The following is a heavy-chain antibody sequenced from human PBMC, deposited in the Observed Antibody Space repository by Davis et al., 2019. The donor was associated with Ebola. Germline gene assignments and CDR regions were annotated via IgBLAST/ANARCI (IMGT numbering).Heavy chain of an antibody. CDR2: ISKDGSSK. D-gene: IGHD1-26*01. CDR1: GFTFSGYG. J-gene: IGHJ4*02. V-gene: IGHV3-30*18. CDR3: AKDWSVSGSYVDY. Sequence: GESLKISCAASGFTFSGYGMHWVRQAPGKGLEWVAVISKDGSSKYYADSVKGRFTISRDNSKNTLYLQMNSLRAEDTAVYYCAKDWSVSGSYVDYWGQGTLVTVSS.